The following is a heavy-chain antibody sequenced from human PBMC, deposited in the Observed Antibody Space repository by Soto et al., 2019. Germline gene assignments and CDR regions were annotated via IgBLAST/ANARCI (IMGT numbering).Heavy chain of an antibody. J-gene: IGHJ5*02. V-gene: IGHV5-10-1*01. CDR3: ARGPPPSGSSFFSRFDP. CDR2: IDPSDSYT. D-gene: IGHD6-6*01. Sequence: GESLKISCKTSGYSFPTYWISWVRQLPGKGLEWMGRIDPSDSYTNYNPSFQGHVTLSVDKSVSTAYLQWSGLKTSDTAMYYCARGPPPSGSSFFSRFDPWGQGTLVTVSS. CDR1: GYSFPTYW.